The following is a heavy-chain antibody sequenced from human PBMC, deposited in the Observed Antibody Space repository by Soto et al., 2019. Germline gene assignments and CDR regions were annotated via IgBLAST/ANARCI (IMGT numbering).Heavy chain of an antibody. CDR1: GFSLSTSGVG. CDR3: AHRLGGIGVAGTFDY. J-gene: IGHJ4*02. CDR2: IYWDDDK. V-gene: IGHV2-5*02. D-gene: IGHD6-19*01. Sequence: QITLKESGPTLVQPTQTLTLTCTFSGFSLSTSGVGVGWIRQPPGKALEWLALIYWDDDKRYSPTLKSRLTTTKNTSNNQVVLTIPNMDPVDTATYYCAHRLGGIGVAGTFDYWGQGTLVTVSS.